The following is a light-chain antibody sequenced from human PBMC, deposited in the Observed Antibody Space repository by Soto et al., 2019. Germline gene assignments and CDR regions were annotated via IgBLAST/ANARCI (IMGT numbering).Light chain of an antibody. J-gene: IGLJ1*01. V-gene: IGLV8-61*01. Sequence: QAVVTQEASFSVSPGGTVTLTCGLGSGSVSTNYYPSWYQQTPGQAPRTLIHSTNTRSSGVPDRFSGSILGNRAALTITGAQADDESDYYSVLYAGSGIYVFGTGTKLTVL. CDR3: VLYAGSGIYV. CDR1: SGSVSTNYY. CDR2: STN.